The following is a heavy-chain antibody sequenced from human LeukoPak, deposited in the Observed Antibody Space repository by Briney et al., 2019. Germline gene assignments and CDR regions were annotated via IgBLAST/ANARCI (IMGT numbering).Heavy chain of an antibody. J-gene: IGHJ4*02. CDR3: ARDGGIAY. CDR1: GGSISSYY. D-gene: IGHD1-26*01. V-gene: IGHV4-59*12. CDR2: IYYSGST. Sequence: SETLSLTCTVSGGSISSYYWSWIRQPPGKGLEWIGYIYYSGSTNYNPSLKSRVTISVDTSKNQFSLKLSSVTAEDTALYYCARDGGIAYWGQGTLVTVSS.